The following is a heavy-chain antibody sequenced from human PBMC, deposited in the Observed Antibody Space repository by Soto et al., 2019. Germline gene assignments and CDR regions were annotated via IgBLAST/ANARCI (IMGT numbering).Heavy chain of an antibody. CDR3: AREENCSGGTCYSEYFHR. CDR1: GSTFSSYF. V-gene: IGHV1-46*01. Sequence: ASVKVSCKASGSTFSSYFIHWVRQAPGQGLEWMGIIKPTGGLTNYAKNFQGRVTMTRDPSTTTIYMELSSLRSDDTAICYCAREENCSGGTCYSEYFHRWGQGTLVTVSS. J-gene: IGHJ1*01. D-gene: IGHD2-15*01. CDR2: IKPTGGLT.